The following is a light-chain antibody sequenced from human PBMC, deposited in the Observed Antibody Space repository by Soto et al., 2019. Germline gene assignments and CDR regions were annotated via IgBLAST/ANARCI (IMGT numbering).Light chain of an antibody. CDR1: SSNIGSNT. J-gene: IGLJ2*01. CDR2: SNN. V-gene: IGLV1-44*01. Sequence: QSVLTQPPSASGTPGQRVTISCSGSSSNIGSNTVNWYQQLRGTAPKLLIYSNNQRPSGVPDRFSGSKSGTSASLAISGLRCEYEAVYYCAAGYNPWNVGVFGGGTKRTV. CDR3: AAGYNPWNVGV.